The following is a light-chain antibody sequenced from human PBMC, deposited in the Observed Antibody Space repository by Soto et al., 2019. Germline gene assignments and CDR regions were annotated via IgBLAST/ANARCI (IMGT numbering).Light chain of an antibody. V-gene: IGKV3-20*01. Sequence: EIVLTQSPGTLSLSPGERATLSCRASQSVSSSYLAWYQQKPGQAPRLFIYGASSRATGIPDRFSGSGSGTDFTLTISRLEPEDFAVYYCQQYGSSLGTFGQGTRWRL. J-gene: IGKJ5*01. CDR2: GAS. CDR1: QSVSSSY. CDR3: QQYGSSLGT.